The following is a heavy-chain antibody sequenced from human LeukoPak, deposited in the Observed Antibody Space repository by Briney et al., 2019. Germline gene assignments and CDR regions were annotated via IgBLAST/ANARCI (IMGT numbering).Heavy chain of an antibody. Sequence: GGSLRLSCAASGFTFSSYAMSWVRQAPGKGLEWVSAISGSGGSTYYADSVKGRFTISRDNSKNTLYLQMNSLRAEDTAVYYCARPLRYFDWLLGYYFDYWGQGTLVTVSS. D-gene: IGHD3-9*01. V-gene: IGHV3-23*01. CDR1: GFTFSSYA. CDR2: ISGSGGST. J-gene: IGHJ4*02. CDR3: ARPLRYFDWLLGYYFDY.